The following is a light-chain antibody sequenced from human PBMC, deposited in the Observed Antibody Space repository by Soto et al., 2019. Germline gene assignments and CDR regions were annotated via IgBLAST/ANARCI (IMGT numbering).Light chain of an antibody. CDR3: QQFNNWPRT. CDR1: QSVSDK. Sequence: DIALTQSPATLSVSPGERVTLSCRASQSVSDKLAWYQQKPGQAPRLLIYGASSRASGIPARFSGSGSGTDFTLTISSLQSEDFAVYYCQQFNNWPRTFGQGTKVE. CDR2: GAS. J-gene: IGKJ1*01. V-gene: IGKV3-15*01.